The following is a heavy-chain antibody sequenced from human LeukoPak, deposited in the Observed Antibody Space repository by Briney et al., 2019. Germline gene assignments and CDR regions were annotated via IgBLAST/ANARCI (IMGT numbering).Heavy chain of an antibody. CDR2: VKKVVSEK. Sequence: PGGSLRLSCVASGVPSSNYRMTWVRQAPGQGLEWVATVKKVVSEKYYVDSVKGRFTVSRDNAKNSLYLQMNSLRAEDTAVYYCARVVDYGDLIHQTYFDYWGQGTLVTVSS. D-gene: IGHD4-17*01. CDR3: ARVVDYGDLIHQTYFDY. J-gene: IGHJ4*02. V-gene: IGHV3-7*02. CDR1: GVPSSNYR.